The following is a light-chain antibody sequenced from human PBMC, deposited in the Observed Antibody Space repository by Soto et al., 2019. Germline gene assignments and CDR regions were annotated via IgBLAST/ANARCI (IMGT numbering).Light chain of an antibody. CDR1: QAISSW. CDR2: AAS. CDR3: QQANSFPLT. Sequence: DIQMTQSPDSVSASVGDTITITCRASQAISSWVAWYQQKPGQAPKLLVYAASKLQGGVPLRFSGSGSGTDFNRTINTLQPEDFATYYCQQANSFPLTFGGGTRVEVK. V-gene: IGKV1D-12*01. J-gene: IGKJ4*01.